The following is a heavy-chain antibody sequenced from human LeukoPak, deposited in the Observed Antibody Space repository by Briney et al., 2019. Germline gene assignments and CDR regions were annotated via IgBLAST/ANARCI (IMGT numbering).Heavy chain of an antibody. CDR2: IIPILGTA. J-gene: IGHJ4*02. Sequence: ASVKVSCKASGGTFSSYAISWVRQAPGQGLEWMGRIIPILGTANYAQKFQGRVTITTDESTSTAYMELSSLRSEATAVYYCARATVSGWSFDYWGPGTLVTVAS. CDR3: ARATVSGWSFDY. V-gene: IGHV1-69*11. CDR1: GGTFSSYA. D-gene: IGHD6-19*01.